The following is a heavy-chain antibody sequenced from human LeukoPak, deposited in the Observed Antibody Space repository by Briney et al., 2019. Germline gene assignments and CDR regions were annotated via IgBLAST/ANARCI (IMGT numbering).Heavy chain of an antibody. D-gene: IGHD3-10*01. CDR2: IKQDGSEK. J-gene: IGHJ4*02. CDR1: GFTFSSYW. CDR3: AKDQGALLLWFGESTFDY. Sequence: GGSLRLSCAASGFTFSSYWMSWVRQAPGKGLEWVANIKQDGSEKYYVDSVKGRFTISRDNAKNSLYLQMNSLRAEDTAVYYCAKDQGALLLWFGESTFDYWGQGTLVTVPS. V-gene: IGHV3-7*01.